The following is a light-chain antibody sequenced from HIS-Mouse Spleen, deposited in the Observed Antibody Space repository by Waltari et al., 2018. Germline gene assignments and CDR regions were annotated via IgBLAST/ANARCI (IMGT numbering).Light chain of an antibody. Sequence: SYELTQPPSVSVSPGQTARITCSGDALPKKYAYWYQQKSGQAPWLGIYNESKRPSGIPERFPGASSGTMATLTISGAQVEDEADYSCYSTDSSGNHRVFGGGTKLTVL. CDR1: ALPKKY. V-gene: IGLV3-10*01. CDR2: NES. J-gene: IGLJ2*01. CDR3: YSTDSSGNHRV.